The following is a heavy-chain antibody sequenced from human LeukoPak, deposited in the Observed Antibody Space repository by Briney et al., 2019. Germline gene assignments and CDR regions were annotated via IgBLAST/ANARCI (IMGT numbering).Heavy chain of an antibody. CDR3: AKAGQGIFGVVKSFGAFDY. V-gene: IGHV4-4*07. J-gene: IGHJ4*02. D-gene: IGHD3-3*01. Sequence: PSETLSLTCTVSGGSISSYYWSWIRQPAGKGLEWIGRIYTSGSTNYNPSLKSRVTMSVDTSKNQFSLKLSSVTAADTAVYYCAKAGQGIFGVVKSFGAFDYWGQGTLVTVSS. CDR1: GGSISSYY. CDR2: IYTSGST.